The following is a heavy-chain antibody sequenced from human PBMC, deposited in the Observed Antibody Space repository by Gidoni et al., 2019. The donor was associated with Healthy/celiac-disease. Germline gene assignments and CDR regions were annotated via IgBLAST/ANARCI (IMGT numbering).Heavy chain of an antibody. D-gene: IGHD6-6*01. CDR3: ARRGEDSSSFYGMDV. CDR1: GYSFTSYW. J-gene: IGHJ6*02. CDR2: IYPGDSDT. Sequence: EVQLVQSGAEVQKPGESLTISCKGSGYSFTSYWIGWVRPMPGKGLEWMGIIYPGDSDTRYSPSFQGQVTISADKSISTAYLQWSSLKASDTAMYYCARRGEDSSSFYGMDVWGQGTTVTVSS. V-gene: IGHV5-51*01.